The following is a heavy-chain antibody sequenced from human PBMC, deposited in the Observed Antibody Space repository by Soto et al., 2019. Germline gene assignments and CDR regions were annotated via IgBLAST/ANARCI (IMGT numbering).Heavy chain of an antibody. CDR1: GYTFTSYA. CDR2: VNAGNGNT. J-gene: IGHJ5*02. Sequence: ASVKVSCKASGYTFTSYAMHWVRQAPGQRLEWMGWVNAGNGNTKYSQKFQGRVTITRDTSASTAYMELSSLRSEDTAVYYCAREGGDSMFALFGIRGNWFDPWGQGTLVTVSS. D-gene: IGHD3-10*02. V-gene: IGHV1-3*01. CDR3: AREGGDSMFALFGIRGNWFDP.